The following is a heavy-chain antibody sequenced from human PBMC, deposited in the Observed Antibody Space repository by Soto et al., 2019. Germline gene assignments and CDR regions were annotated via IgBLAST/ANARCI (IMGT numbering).Heavy chain of an antibody. CDR1: GYTFSSYY. J-gene: IGHJ5*02. CDR3: ARDRVVVVPAAIKLRCWFDP. Sequence: ASVKVSCKASGYTFSSYYMHWVRQAPGQGLEWMGIINPSGGSTSYAQKFQGRITMTRDTSTSTVYMELSSLRSEDTAVYYCARDRVVVVPAAIKLRCWFDPWGQGTLVTVSS. D-gene: IGHD2-2*02. V-gene: IGHV1-46*01. CDR2: INPSGGST.